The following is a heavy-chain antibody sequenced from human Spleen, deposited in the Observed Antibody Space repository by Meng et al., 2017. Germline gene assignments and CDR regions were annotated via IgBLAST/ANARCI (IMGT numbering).Heavy chain of an antibody. D-gene: IGHD3-10*01. V-gene: IGHV3-7*03. J-gene: IGHJ4*02. Sequence: GESLKISCAASGFTFSSYDMNWVRQAPGKGLEWVANIKQDGSEKYYVDSVKGRFTISRDNSKNTLYLQMNSLRAEDTAVYYCAKSDSGSGSYYISVYWGQGTLVTVSS. CDR3: AKSDSGSGSYYISVY. CDR1: GFTFSSYD. CDR2: IKQDGSEK.